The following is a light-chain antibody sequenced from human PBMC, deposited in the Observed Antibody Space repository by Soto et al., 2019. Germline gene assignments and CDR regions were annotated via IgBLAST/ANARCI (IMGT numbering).Light chain of an antibody. V-gene: IGKV1-5*03. Sequence: DIPMTQSPSTLSGSVGDRVTITCRASQTISSWLAWYQQKPGKAPKLLIYKASTLKSGVPSRFSGSGAGTEFTLTISRLQPDDVATYYCQHYNSYSEAFGQGTKVELK. CDR1: QTISSW. CDR2: KAS. CDR3: QHYNSYSEA. J-gene: IGKJ1*01.